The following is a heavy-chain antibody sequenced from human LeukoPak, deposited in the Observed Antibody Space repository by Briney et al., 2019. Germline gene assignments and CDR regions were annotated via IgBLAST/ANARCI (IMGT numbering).Heavy chain of an antibody. J-gene: IGHJ4*02. Sequence: PGRSLRLSCAASGFTFSSYGMHWVRQAPGKGLEWVAVIWYDGSNKYYADSVKGRFTISRDNSKNTLYLQMNSLRVEDTAVYYCAREPYCSSTSCYADYWGQGTLVTVSS. CDR3: AREPYCSSTSCYADY. CDR1: GFTFSSYG. D-gene: IGHD2-2*01. CDR2: IWYDGSNK. V-gene: IGHV3-33*01.